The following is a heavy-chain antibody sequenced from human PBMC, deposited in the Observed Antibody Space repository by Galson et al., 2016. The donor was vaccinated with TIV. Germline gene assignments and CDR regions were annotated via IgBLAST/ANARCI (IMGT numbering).Heavy chain of an antibody. V-gene: IGHV4-30-4*08. CDR3: ARVRLWGWRSYGMDV. Sequence: TLSLTCTVSGGAISSGDHYWAWVRRPPGKGLECIGYVHYSGNTDYNPSLRSRRTISVDTSKNQFSLNLRSVTAADTAVYYCARVRLWGWRSYGMDVWGQGTTVTVSS. D-gene: IGHD7-27*01. CDR2: VHYSGNT. J-gene: IGHJ6*02. CDR1: GGAISSGDHY.